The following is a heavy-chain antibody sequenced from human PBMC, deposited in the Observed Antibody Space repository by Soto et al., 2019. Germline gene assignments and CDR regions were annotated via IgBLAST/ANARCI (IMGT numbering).Heavy chain of an antibody. Sequence: PGESLKISCKGSGYSFTTYWIGWVRQMPGKGLEWMGIIYPGDSDTRYSPSFQGQVTISADKSISTAYLQWSSLKASDTATYYCARLQAAAGDNDLTFDYWGQGTLVTVSS. D-gene: IGHD6-13*01. V-gene: IGHV5-51*01. J-gene: IGHJ4*02. CDR3: ARLQAAAGDNDLTFDY. CDR1: GYSFTTYW. CDR2: IYPGDSDT.